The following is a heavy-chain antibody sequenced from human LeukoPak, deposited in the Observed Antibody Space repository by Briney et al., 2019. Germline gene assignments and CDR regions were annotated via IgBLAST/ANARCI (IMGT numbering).Heavy chain of an antibody. J-gene: IGHJ4*02. CDR2: IHPGDSRT. V-gene: IGHV5-51*01. CDR3: ARHSCSGIGCHYDF. D-gene: IGHD2-15*01. CDR1: GYRVASDW. Sequence: GESLKISCKGSGYRVASDWIGWVRQMPGKGLEWMGIIHPGDSRTRYSPSFRGHVTFSVDESISTAYLQWSSLKASDTAIYFCARHSCSGIGCHYDFWGQGTLVTVSS.